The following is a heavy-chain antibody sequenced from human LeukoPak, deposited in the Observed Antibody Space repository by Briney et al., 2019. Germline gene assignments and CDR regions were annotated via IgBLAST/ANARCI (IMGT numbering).Heavy chain of an antibody. CDR2: IYSSGTT. J-gene: IGHJ4*02. CDR3: ARGGGRQVATSHSYFDY. V-gene: IGHV4-4*07. D-gene: IGHD2-15*01. Sequence: SETLSLTCNVSGGSMSGYYWSWIRQPAGKGLEWIGRIYSSGTTNYNPSLKSRLTMSVDTSKNQFSLELSSVTAADTAVYFCARGGGRQVATSHSYFDYWGQGILVPISS. CDR1: GGSMSGYY.